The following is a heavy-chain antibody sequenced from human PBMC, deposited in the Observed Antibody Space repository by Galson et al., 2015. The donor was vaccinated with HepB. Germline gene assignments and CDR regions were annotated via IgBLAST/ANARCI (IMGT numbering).Heavy chain of an antibody. J-gene: IGHJ4*02. CDR2: IDWDDDQ. Sequence: PALVKPTQTLTLTCTFSGFSLSTSGMCVSWIRQPPGKALEWLARIDWDDDQYYSTSLKTRLTISKDTSKIQVVLTMTNMDPVDTATYYCARRVRDVDIVVVPAVLFDYWGQGTLVTVSS. V-gene: IGHV2-70*11. D-gene: IGHD2-2*03. CDR1: GFSLSTSGMC. CDR3: ARRVRDVDIVVVPAVLFDY.